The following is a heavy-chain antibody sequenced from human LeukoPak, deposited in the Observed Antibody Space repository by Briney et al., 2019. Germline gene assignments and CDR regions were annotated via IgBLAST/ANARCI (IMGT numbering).Heavy chain of an antibody. CDR3: ARGSSGWYFDY. V-gene: IGHV3-21*04. Sequence: GGSLRLSCAASGFTFRSYSMNWVRQAPGKGLEWVSSINSDSNYIYYADSVQGRFTISRDNAKNSLYLQMNSLRAEDTAVYYCARGSSGWYFDYWGQGTLVTVSS. CDR2: INSDSNYI. CDR1: GFTFRSYS. J-gene: IGHJ4*02. D-gene: IGHD6-19*01.